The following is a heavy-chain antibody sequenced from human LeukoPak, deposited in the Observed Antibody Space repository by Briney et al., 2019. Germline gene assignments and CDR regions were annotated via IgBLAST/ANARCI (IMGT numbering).Heavy chain of an antibody. CDR3: AREVNDFWSGYLPSYYYYMDV. CDR1: GGSISSSSYY. Sequence: SETLSLTCTVSGGSISSSSYYWGWIRQPPGKGLEWIGSIYYSGSTYYNPSLKSRVTISVDTSKNQFSLKLSSVTAADTAVYYCAREVNDFWSGYLPSYYYYMDVWGKGTTVTVSS. J-gene: IGHJ6*03. CDR2: IYYSGST. D-gene: IGHD3-3*01. V-gene: IGHV4-39*07.